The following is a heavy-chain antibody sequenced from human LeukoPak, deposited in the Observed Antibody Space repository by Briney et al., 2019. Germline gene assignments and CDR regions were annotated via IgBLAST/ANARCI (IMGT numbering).Heavy chain of an antibody. CDR2: ISYDGSNK. CDR1: GFTFSSYG. V-gene: IGHV3-30*19. J-gene: IGHJ4*02. CDR3: ARDGYYGSGSYYTFDY. Sequence: GSLRLSCAASGFTFSSYGMHWVRQAPGKGLEWVAVISYDGSNKYYADSVKGRFTISRDNSKNTLYLQMNSLRAEDTAVYYCARDGYYGSGSYYTFDYWGQGTLVTVSS. D-gene: IGHD3-10*01.